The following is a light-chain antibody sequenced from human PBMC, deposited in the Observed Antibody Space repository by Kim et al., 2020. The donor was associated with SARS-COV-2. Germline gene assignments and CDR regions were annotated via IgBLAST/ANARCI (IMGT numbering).Light chain of an antibody. CDR3: QQSYSNPPEYT. V-gene: IGKV1-39*01. CDR2: AAS. Sequence: DIQMTQSPSSLSASVGDRVTITRRASQSISNYLNWYQQKPGKAPKVLIYAASTLQSGVPSRFSGSGSGTDFTLTISSLQPEDFATYYCQQSYSNPPEYTFGQGTKLEI. J-gene: IGKJ2*01. CDR1: QSISNY.